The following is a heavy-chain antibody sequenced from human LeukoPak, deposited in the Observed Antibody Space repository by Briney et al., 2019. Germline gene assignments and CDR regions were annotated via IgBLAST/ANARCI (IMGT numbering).Heavy chain of an antibody. CDR2: LCYSGNS. V-gene: IGHV4-39*01. CDR3: ARRKGNSDYFDF. Sequence: SETLSLTCIVSGGPIRISSYCWDWIRQPPGKGLEWIGSLCYSGNSYYNLSLKSRVTISVDTSENQCSLNLRFVTAADTAVYFCARRKGNSDYFDFWGQGTLGTVSS. D-gene: IGHD4-23*01. CDR1: GGPIRISSYC. J-gene: IGHJ4*02.